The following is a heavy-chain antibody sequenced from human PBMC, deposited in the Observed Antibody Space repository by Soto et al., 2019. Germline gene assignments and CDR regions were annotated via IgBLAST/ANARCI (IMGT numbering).Heavy chain of an antibody. CDR2: IYYSGST. CDR3: ARPYYDILTGYYGGILAFDI. D-gene: IGHD3-9*01. V-gene: IGHV4-59*08. J-gene: IGHJ3*02. Sequence: SETLSLTCTVSGGSISSYYWSWIRQPPGKGLEWIGYIYYSGSTNYNPSLKSRVTISVDTSKNQFSLKLSSVTAADTAVYYCARPYYDILTGYYGGILAFDIWGQGTMVTVSS. CDR1: GGSISSYY.